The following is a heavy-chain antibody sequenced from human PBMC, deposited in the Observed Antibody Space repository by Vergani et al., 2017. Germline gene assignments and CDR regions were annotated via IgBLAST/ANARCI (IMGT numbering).Heavy chain of an antibody. V-gene: IGHV3-66*02. D-gene: IGHD2-15*01. CDR1: GFTFNIYA. J-gene: IGHJ4*01. Sequence: EVRLLESGGGLVQPGGSLRLSCAASGFTFNIYAMSWVRQAPGKGLEWVSVIKSDGRTSYAESVRGRFTISRDTSRNAVYLQMNILRVEDTGVYYCTRSECSGTTCYGHYFDVWGHGILVTVSS. CDR2: IKSDGRT. CDR3: TRSECSGTTCYGHYFDV.